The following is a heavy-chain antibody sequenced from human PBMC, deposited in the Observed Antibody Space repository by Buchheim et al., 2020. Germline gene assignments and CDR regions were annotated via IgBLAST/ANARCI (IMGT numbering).Heavy chain of an antibody. CDR1: GFTFSSYA. D-gene: IGHD2-21*01. V-gene: IGHV3-30*04. Sequence: QVQLVESGGGVVQPGRSLRLSCAASGFTFSSYAMHWVRQAPGKGLEWVAVISYAGSNKYYADSVKGRFTISRDNSKNTLYLQMNSLRAEDTAVYYCARDPLAYCGGDCYNYYYGMDVWGQGTT. J-gene: IGHJ6*02. CDR3: ARDPLAYCGGDCYNYYYGMDV. CDR2: ISYAGSNK.